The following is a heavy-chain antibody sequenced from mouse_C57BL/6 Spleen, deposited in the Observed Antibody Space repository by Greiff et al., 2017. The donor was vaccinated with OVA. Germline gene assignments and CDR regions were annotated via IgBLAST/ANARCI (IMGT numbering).Heavy chain of an antibody. CDR2: IDPNSGGT. CDR3: ASEGYDYDDYAMDY. J-gene: IGHJ4*01. V-gene: IGHV1-72*01. D-gene: IGHD2-4*01. Sequence: VQLQQSGAELVKPGASVKLSCKASGYTFTSYWMHWVKQRPGRGLEWLGRIDPNSGGTKYNEKFKSKATLTVDKPSSTAYMQLSSLTSEDSAVDYGASEGYDYDDYAMDYWGQGTSVTVSS. CDR1: GYTFTSYW.